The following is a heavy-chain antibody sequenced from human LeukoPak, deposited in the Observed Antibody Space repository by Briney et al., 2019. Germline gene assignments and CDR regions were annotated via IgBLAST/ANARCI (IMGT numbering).Heavy chain of an antibody. V-gene: IGHV4-30-4*08. D-gene: IGHD3-16*01. CDR3: ASMIQDYYYYYYMDV. J-gene: IGHJ6*03. CDR2: IYYSGST. CDR1: GGSISSGDYY. Sequence: NPSQTMSLTCTVSGGSISSGDYYWSWIRQPPGKGLGWIGYIYYSGSTYYNPSLKSRVTISVDTSKNQFSLKLSSVTAADTAVYYCASMIQDYYYYYYMDVWGKGTTVTVSS.